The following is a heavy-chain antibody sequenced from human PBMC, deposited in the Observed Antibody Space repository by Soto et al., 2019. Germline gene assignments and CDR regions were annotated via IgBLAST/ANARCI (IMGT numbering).Heavy chain of an antibody. D-gene: IGHD2-8*02. V-gene: IGHV3-9*01. CDR1: GFTFDDYA. CDR2: ISWNSGSI. J-gene: IGHJ4*02. CDR3: STTGGY. Sequence: PGGSLRLSCAASGFTFDDYAMHWVRQAPGKGLEWVSGISWNSGSIAYADSVKGRFTISRDSAKNSLYLQMNSLTVEDTALYYCSTTGGYWGQGILVTSPQ.